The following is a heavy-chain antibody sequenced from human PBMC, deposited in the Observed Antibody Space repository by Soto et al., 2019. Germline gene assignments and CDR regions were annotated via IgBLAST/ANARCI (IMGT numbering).Heavy chain of an antibody. CDR1: GGSVSGDY. D-gene: IGHD6-19*01. V-gene: IGHV4-34*01. CDR2: IHHSGSI. CDR3: AGHGGQFFDL. J-gene: IGHJ4*02. Sequence: SETLSLTCAVYGGSVSGDYWSWIRQPPGKGLEWIGEIHHSGSIKYKPSLKSRVSISMDTSKDQFSLNLNSVTAADTSVYFCAGHGGQFFDLWGQGILVTVSS.